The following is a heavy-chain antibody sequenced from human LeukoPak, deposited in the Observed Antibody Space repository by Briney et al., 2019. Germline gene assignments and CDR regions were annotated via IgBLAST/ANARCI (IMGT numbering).Heavy chain of an antibody. CDR2: IYYSGST. V-gene: IGHV4-30-4*07. J-gene: IGHJ5*02. D-gene: IGHD2-2*01. CDR1: GGSISSGGYS. CDR3: ARLPYCSSTSCYGNWFDP. Sequence: SETLSLTCAVSGGSISSGGYSWSWIRQPPGTGLEWIGYIYYSGSTYYNPSLKSRVTISVDTSKNQFSLKLSSVTAADTAVYYCARLPYCSSTSCYGNWFDPWGQGTLVTVSS.